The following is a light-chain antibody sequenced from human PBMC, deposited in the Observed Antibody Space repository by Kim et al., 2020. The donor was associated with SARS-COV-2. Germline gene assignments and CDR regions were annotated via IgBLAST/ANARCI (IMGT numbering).Light chain of an antibody. J-gene: IGKJ5*01. CDR3: QQTYTSLQIT. CDR2: AAS. V-gene: IGKV1-39*01. CDR1: QSISTH. Sequence: YLGDSVPSPCRASQSISTHVHWYQQKPGKAPELLIYAASTLQDGVPSRFIGDVSGTYFTLTINGLQPEDFATYYCQQTYTSLQITFGQGTRLEIK.